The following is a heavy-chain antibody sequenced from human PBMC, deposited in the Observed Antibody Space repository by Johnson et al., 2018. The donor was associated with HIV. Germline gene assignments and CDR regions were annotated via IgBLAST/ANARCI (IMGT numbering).Heavy chain of an antibody. J-gene: IGHJ3*02. CDR3: ARRKIDTGGVFDI. V-gene: IGHV3-23*04. Sequence: VQLVESGGGLVQHGGSLRLSCAASGFTVNNYVMSWVRQAPGEGLEWVSTISGSGGGTNYADSVKGRFTISRDNSKSTLYLQMNSLRAEDTAVYYCARRKIDTGGVFDIWGQGTMVTVSS. CDR2: ISGSGGGT. D-gene: IGHD2-8*02. CDR1: GFTVNNYV.